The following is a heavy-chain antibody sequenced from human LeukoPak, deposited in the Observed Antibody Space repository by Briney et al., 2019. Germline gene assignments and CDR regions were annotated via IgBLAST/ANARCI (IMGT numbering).Heavy chain of an antibody. V-gene: IGHV3-30*03. D-gene: IGHD2-21*02. CDR3: ARSRYLAYCGGDCYLGVNAFDI. CDR1: GFTFSSYG. J-gene: IGHJ3*02. CDR2: ISYDGSNK. Sequence: GGSLRLSCAASGFTFSSYGMHWVRQAPGKGLEWVAVISYDGSNKYYADSVKGRFTISRDNAKNSLYLQMNSLRAEDTAVYYCARSRYLAYCGGDCYLGVNAFDIWGQGTMVTVSS.